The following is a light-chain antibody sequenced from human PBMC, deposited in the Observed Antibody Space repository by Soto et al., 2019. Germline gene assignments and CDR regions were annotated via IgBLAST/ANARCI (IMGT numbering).Light chain of an antibody. CDR2: DAS. CDR3: QQRSNWPPMYT. Sequence: IVLTQSPATLSLSPGERATLSCRASQSVSSYLAWYQQQPGQAPRLLIYDASNRATGIPARFSGSGSGTDFTLTISSLDPEDFAVYYCQQRSNWPPMYTFGQGTKLEIK. V-gene: IGKV3-11*01. CDR1: QSVSSY. J-gene: IGKJ2*01.